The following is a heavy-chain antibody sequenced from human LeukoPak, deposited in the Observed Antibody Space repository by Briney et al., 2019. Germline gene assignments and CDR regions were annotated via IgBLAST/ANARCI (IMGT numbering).Heavy chain of an antibody. V-gene: IGHV1-8*03. D-gene: IGHD1-26*01. J-gene: IGHJ6*03. CDR1: GYTFINYD. Sequence: ASVKVSCKASGYTFINYDINWVRQAPGQGLEWMGWMNPNSGKTGYAQNFQGRVTITGNTSISTAYMELSNLRSEDTAVYYCARATLQWEPYSYYVDVWAKGTTVTVSS. CDR3: ARATLQWEPYSYYVDV. CDR2: MNPNSGKT.